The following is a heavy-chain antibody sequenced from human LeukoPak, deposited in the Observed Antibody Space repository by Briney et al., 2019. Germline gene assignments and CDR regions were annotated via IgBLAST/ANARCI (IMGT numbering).Heavy chain of an antibody. J-gene: IGHJ4*02. V-gene: IGHV3-7*02. D-gene: IGHD2-21*01. CDR1: GFILTNLW. Sequence: GGSVRLSCSASGFILTNLWMGWVRQAPGKGLEWVANINQDGSEKYYVDSVKGRFTISRDNAKNSLYLQVNSLRAEDTAVYYCASFIPDTIVGSTAPERTVYWGQGTLVTVSS. CDR3: ASFIPDTIVGSTAPERTVY. CDR2: INQDGSEK.